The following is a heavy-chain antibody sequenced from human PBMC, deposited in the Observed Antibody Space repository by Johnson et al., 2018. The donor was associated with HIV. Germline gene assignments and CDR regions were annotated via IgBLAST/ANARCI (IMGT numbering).Heavy chain of an antibody. D-gene: IGHD2-2*01. J-gene: IGHJ3*02. CDR3: ASSAHDAFDI. V-gene: IGHV3-30*03. Sequence: QVQLVESGGGLVKPGGSLRLSCAASGFTFSSYGMHWVRQAPGKGLEWVAVISYDGSNKYYADSVKGRFTISRDNSKNTLYLQMNSLRAEDTAVYYCASSAHDAFDIWGQGTMVTVSS. CDR2: ISYDGSNK. CDR1: GFTFSSYG.